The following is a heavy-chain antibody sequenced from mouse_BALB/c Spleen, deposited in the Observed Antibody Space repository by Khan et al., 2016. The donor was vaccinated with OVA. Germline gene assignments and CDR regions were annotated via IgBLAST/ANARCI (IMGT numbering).Heavy chain of an antibody. J-gene: IGHJ3*01. CDR3: ARWCYGSFAY. CDR1: GYSFTSYL. V-gene: IGHV1-5*01. D-gene: IGHD1-1*02. Sequence: VQLKESGTVLARPGASVKMSCKASGYSFTSYLIYWVKQRPGQGLEWIGDIYTGNSDTTYTQKFKDKAKLTAGTSTKPLYLEISSLTNEDSAIYYCARWCYGSFAYWGQGTLVTGSA. CDR2: IYTGNSDT.